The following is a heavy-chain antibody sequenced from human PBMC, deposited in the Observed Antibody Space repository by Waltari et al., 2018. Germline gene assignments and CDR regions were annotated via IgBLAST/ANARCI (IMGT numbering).Heavy chain of an antibody. V-gene: IGHV1-2*02. Sequence: VQYGSAVKKPGASVRVSCQASGYTFTAYHLHWFRQAPNQRFEWMGWFNPKKGDSESAANFLGRVTMSRDTSINTVYLDLSGLRSDDTAIYFCARDPGPIMGAPDLWGQGTQVTVSS. D-gene: IGHD1-26*01. CDR2: FNPKKGDS. J-gene: IGHJ5*02. CDR1: GYTFTAYH. CDR3: ARDPGPIMGAPDL.